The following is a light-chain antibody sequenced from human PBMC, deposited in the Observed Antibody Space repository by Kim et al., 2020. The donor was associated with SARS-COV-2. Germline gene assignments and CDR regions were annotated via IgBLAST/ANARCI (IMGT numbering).Light chain of an antibody. CDR2: EAS. CDR1: QSVHSY. CDR3: QQYNIYPLT. J-gene: IGKJ4*01. Sequence: SASIGDRVTITCRASQSVHSYLAWYQQKPGKAPNLLIYEASSLQSGVPSRFSGSGSGTEFTLTISSLQPDDLATYYCQQYNIYPLTFGGGTKLEIK. V-gene: IGKV1-5*03.